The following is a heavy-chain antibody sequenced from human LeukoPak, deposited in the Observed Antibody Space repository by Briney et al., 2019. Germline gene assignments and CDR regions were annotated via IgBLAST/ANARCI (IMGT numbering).Heavy chain of an antibody. V-gene: IGHV3-7*03. CDR2: IKQDGSEK. CDR3: ARDSGRFYIDY. J-gene: IGHJ4*02. Sequence: GGSLRLSCAASGFTFSNAWMNWVRQAPGKGLEWVANIKQDGSEKYYVDSLKGRFTISRDNAKNSLYLQINSLRADDTAIYYCARDSGRFYIDYWGQGTLVTVSS. D-gene: IGHD5-12*01. CDR1: GFTFSNAW.